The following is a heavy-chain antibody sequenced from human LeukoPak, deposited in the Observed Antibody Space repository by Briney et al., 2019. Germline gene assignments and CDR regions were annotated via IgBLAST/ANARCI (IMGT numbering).Heavy chain of an antibody. CDR2: ISGSGGST. CDR3: AEDSGSWPERGYFQH. Sequence: GGSLRLSCAASGFTFSSYAMSWVRQAPGKGLEWVSAISGSGGSTYYADSVKGRFTISRDNSKNTLYLQMNSLRAEDTAVYYCAEDSGSWPERGYFQHWGQGTLVTVSS. V-gene: IGHV3-23*01. CDR1: GFTFSSYA. J-gene: IGHJ1*01. D-gene: IGHD1-26*01.